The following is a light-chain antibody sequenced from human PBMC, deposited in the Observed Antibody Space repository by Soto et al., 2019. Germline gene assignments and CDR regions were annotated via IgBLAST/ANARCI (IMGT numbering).Light chain of an antibody. CDR1: QSISSW. CDR2: DAS. J-gene: IGKJ5*01. Sequence: IQMTQSPSTLSASGGDRVTITCRASQSISSWLAWYKQKPGKAPKLLSYDASSLESGVPSRFRGSGSGTEFTLTISSLKPDDFETYYCQQYNSYPITFGQGTRLEI. CDR3: QQYNSYPIT. V-gene: IGKV1-5*01.